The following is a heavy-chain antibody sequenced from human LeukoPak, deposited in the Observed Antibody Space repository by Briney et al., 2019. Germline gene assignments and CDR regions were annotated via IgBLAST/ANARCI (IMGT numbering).Heavy chain of an antibody. CDR1: GGSISSYY. CDR2: INHSGST. D-gene: IGHD1-26*01. J-gene: IGHJ4*02. V-gene: IGHV4-34*01. CDR3: ARGRGSSFDY. Sequence: SSETLSLTCTVSGGSISSYYWSWIRQPPGKGLEWIGEINHSGSTNYNPSLKSRVTISVDTSKNQFSLKLSSVTAADTAVYYCARGRGSSFDYWGQGTLVTVSS.